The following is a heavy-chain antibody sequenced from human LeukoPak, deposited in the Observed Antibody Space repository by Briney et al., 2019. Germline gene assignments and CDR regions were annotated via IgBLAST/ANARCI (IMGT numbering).Heavy chain of an antibody. Sequence: GESLKISCKGSGYSFTNYWIVWVRQMPGKGLEWMGIIYPGDSDTRYSPSFQGQVTISADKSINTAYLQWSSLKASDTAMYYCARPPRNYEGAFDIWGQGTMVTVSS. CDR1: GYSFTNYW. J-gene: IGHJ3*02. V-gene: IGHV5-51*01. CDR2: IYPGDSDT. D-gene: IGHD1-7*01. CDR3: ARPPRNYEGAFDI.